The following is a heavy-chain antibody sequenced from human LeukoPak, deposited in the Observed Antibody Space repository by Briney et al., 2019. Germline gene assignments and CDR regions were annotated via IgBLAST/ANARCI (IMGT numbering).Heavy chain of an antibody. V-gene: IGHV3-49*04. J-gene: IGHJ6*04. CDR3: TTVTYYYYGMDV. D-gene: IGHD4-17*01. CDR2: IRSKAYGGTT. Sequence: PGRSLRLSCTASGFTFGEYAMSWVRQAPGKGREWVVFIRSKAYGGTTEYAASVKGRFTISRDDSKSIAYLQMNSLKTDDTAVYYCTTVTYYYYGMDVWGKGTTVTVSS. CDR1: GFTFGEYA.